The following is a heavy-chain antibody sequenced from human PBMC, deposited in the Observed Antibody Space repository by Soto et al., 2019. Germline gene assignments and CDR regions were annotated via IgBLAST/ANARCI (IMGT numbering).Heavy chain of an antibody. CDR2: MNPNSGNT. CDR3: ARGLYYYDGSGDDC. D-gene: IGHD3-22*01. Sequence: QVQLVQSGAEVKKPGASVKVSCKASGYTFTSSDINWVRQATGQGLEWMGWMNPNSGNTGYAQKFQGRITMTRNTSXSTAYMELSSLRSEDTAVYYCARGLYYYDGSGDDCWGQGTLVTVSS. CDR1: GYTFTSSD. J-gene: IGHJ4*02. V-gene: IGHV1-8*01.